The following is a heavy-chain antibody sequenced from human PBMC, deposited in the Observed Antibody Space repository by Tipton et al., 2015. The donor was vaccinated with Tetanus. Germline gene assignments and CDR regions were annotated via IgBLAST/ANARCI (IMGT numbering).Heavy chain of an antibody. CDR2: LYDNGRT. D-gene: IGHD3-3*01. V-gene: IGHV4-59*11. J-gene: IGHJ2*01. CDR3: ARDPAVLRFLEWLPDWYFAL. CDR1: GGSISNHY. Sequence: TLSLTCTVSGGSISNHYWSWIRQPPGKGLEWIGYLYDNGRTKYNPSLNSRVTISVDTPKKQLSLKLSSVTAADTAVYYCARDPAVLRFLEWLPDWYFALWGRGTLVTVSS.